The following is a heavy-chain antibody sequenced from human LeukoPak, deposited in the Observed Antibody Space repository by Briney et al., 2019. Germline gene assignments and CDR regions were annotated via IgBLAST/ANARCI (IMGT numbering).Heavy chain of an antibody. CDR1: GYSISSSNW. CDR2: IYYSGST. J-gene: IGHJ4*02. CDR3: ATGDYVYGYFDY. V-gene: IGHV4-28*06. Sequence: SDTLSLTCAVSGYSISSSNWWGWIRQPPGKGLEWIGYIYYSGSTNYNPSLKSRVTMSVDTSKNQFSLKLSSVTALDTAVYYCATGDYVYGYFDYWGQGTLVTVSS. D-gene: IGHD4-17*01.